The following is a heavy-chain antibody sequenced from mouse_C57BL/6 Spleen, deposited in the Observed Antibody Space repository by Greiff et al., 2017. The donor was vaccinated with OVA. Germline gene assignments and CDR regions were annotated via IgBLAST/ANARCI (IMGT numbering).Heavy chain of an antibody. Sequence: VQLQQSGTVLARPGASVKMSCKTSGYTFTSYWMHWVKQRPGQGLEWIGAIYPGNSDTSYNQKFKGKAKLTAVTSASTAYMELSSLTNEDSAVYYGTKGSYYDYHGGYFDVWGTGTTVTVSS. V-gene: IGHV1-5*01. J-gene: IGHJ1*03. CDR2: IYPGNSDT. CDR1: GYTFTSYW. D-gene: IGHD2-4*01. CDR3: TKGSYYDYHGGYFDV.